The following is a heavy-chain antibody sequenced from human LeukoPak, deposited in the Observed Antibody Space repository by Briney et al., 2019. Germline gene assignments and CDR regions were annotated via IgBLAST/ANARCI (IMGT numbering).Heavy chain of an antibody. J-gene: IGHJ4*02. V-gene: IGHV1-2*06. CDR3: ARDIISSSWYEIDY. D-gene: IGHD6-13*01. CDR2: INPNSGGT. Sequence: ASVKVSCKASGYTFTGYYMHWVRQAPGQGLEWMGRINPNSGGTNYAQKFQGRVTMTRDTSISTAYMELSRPSSDHTAVYYCARDIISSSWYEIDYWGQGTLVTASS. CDR1: GYTFTGYY.